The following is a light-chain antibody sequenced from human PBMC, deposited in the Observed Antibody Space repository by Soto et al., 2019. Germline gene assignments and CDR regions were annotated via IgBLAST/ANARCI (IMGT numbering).Light chain of an antibody. CDR1: QVIGSRY. CDR3: QQFGSSIPHT. Sequence: EIMMTQSPGTLSLSPGERATISCRASQVIGSRYLAWYHQKSGQAPRLLIYGASSRATGIPDRFSGSGSGTDFTLTISRLEPEDSGVYYCQQFGSSIPHTFGQGTKLEIK. J-gene: IGKJ2*01. V-gene: IGKV3-20*01. CDR2: GAS.